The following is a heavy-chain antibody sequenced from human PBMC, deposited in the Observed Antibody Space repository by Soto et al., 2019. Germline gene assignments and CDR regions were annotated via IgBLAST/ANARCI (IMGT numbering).Heavy chain of an antibody. J-gene: IGHJ4*01. CDR2: ISASGREI. D-gene: IGHD6-19*01. Sequence: PGGSLRLSCVASGFTFSNFAMSLVRQATGRGLEWVSGISASGREIHYADFVNDRFTVSRDNSKNTLYLKMNSLRAEDTAIYSCAKGKTSGWYYFDYWGQEALVSVSS. CDR1: GFTFSNFA. CDR3: AKGKTSGWYYFDY. V-gene: IGHV3-23*01.